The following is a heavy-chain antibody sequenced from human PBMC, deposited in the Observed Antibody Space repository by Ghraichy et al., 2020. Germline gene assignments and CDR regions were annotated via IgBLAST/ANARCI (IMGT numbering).Heavy chain of an antibody. CDR2: ISGSGGST. CDR1: GFTFSSYA. V-gene: IGHV3-23*01. J-gene: IGHJ6*02. Sequence: GGSLRLSCAASGFTFSSYAMSWVRQAPGKGLEWVSAISGSGGSTYYADSVKGRFTISRDNSKNTLYLQMNSLRAEDTAVYYCANPVGATTGHYYYGMDVWGQGTTVTVSS. CDR3: ANPVGATTGHYYYGMDV. D-gene: IGHD1-26*01.